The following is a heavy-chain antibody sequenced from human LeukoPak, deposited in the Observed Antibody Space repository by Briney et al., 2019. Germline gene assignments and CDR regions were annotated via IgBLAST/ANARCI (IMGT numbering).Heavy chain of an antibody. CDR1: GFTFSSYS. J-gene: IGHJ4*02. Sequence: GGSLRLSCAASGFTFSSYSMNWVRQAPGKGLEWVSSISSSSSYIYYADSVKGRSTIPRDNAKNSLYLQMNSLRAEDTAVYYCARDWGEYYFDYWGQGTLVTVSS. V-gene: IGHV3-21*01. CDR3: ARDWGEYYFDY. D-gene: IGHD3-16*01. CDR2: ISSSSSYI.